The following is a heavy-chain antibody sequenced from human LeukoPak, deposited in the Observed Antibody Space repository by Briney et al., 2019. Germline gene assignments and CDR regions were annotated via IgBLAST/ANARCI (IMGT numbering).Heavy chain of an antibody. Sequence: GSSVKVSCKASGGTFSGYTISWVRQAPGQGLEWMGRIIPILGIANYAQKFQGRVTITADKSTSTAYMELSSLRSEDTAVYYCARARGIAARPWWYWGQGTLVTVSS. J-gene: IGHJ4*02. CDR1: GGTFSGYT. V-gene: IGHV1-69*02. D-gene: IGHD6-6*01. CDR3: ARARGIAARPWWY. CDR2: IIPILGIA.